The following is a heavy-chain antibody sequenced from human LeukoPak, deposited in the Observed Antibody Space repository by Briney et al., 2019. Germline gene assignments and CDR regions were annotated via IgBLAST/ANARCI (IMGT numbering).Heavy chain of an antibody. CDR1: GGSISSSSYY. CDR2: IYYSGST. D-gene: IGHD2-2*02. V-gene: IGHV4-30-4*08. J-gene: IGHJ4*02. CDR3: AREIVVVPAAIN. Sequence: SETLSLTCTVSGGSISSSSYYWGWIRQPPGKGLEWIGYIYYSGSTYYNPSLKSRVTISVDTSKNQFSLKLSSVTAADTAVYYCAREIVVVPAAINWGQGTLVTVSS.